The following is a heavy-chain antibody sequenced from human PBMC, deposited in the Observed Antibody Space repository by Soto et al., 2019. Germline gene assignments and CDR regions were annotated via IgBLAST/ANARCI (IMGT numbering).Heavy chain of an antibody. Sequence: QVQLQQWGAGLLKPWETLSLTCAVYGGSFSGYYWSWIRQPPGKGLEWIGEINHSGSTNYNPSLKSRVTISIDTSKNQFSLKLSSVTAADTALYYCARGTSWFGEFYYFDYWGQGTLVTVSS. CDR2: INHSGST. D-gene: IGHD3-10*01. CDR3: ARGTSWFGEFYYFDY. V-gene: IGHV4-34*01. CDR1: GGSFSGYY. J-gene: IGHJ4*02.